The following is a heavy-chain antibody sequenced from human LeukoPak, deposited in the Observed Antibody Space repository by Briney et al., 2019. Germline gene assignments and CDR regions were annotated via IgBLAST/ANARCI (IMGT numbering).Heavy chain of an antibody. V-gene: IGHV3-23*01. J-gene: IGHJ4*02. CDR1: GFTFSSYA. D-gene: IGHD1-1*01. CDR3: ARYNWNDGAFDY. CDR2: ISGSGGST. Sequence: GGSLRLSCAASGFTFSSYAMSWVRQAPGKGLEWVSAISGSGGSTYYADSVKGRFTISRDNAKNSLYLQMNSLRDEDTAVYYCARYNWNDGAFDYWGQGTLVTVSS.